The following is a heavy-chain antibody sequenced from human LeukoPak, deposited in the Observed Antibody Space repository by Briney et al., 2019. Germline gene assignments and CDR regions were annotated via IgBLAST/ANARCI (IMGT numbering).Heavy chain of an antibody. CDR2: TYYRSKWYN. V-gene: IGHV6-1*01. CDR3: ARDGGSSGKYDY. J-gene: IGHJ4*02. D-gene: IGHD6-6*01. CDR1: GDSVSSNSAA. Sequence: SQTLSLTCAISGDSVSSNSAAWNWIRQSPSRGLEWLGRTYYRSKWYNDYAVSVKSRINIHPNTSKNQFSLQLNSVTPEGTAVYYCARDGGSSGKYDYWGQGTLVTVSS.